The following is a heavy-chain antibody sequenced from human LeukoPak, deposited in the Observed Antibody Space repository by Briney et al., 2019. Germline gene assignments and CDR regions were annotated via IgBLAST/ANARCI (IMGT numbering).Heavy chain of an antibody. CDR2: IYSDGST. Sequence: GGSLRLSCAASGFIVSSNYMTGVRQAPGKGLEWVSVIYSDGSTFYADSVKGRFTISRDTSKNTLYLQMNNLRADDTAVYYCARDPRVSYWGQGALVTVSS. CDR3: ARDPRVSY. CDR1: GFIVSSNY. V-gene: IGHV3-53*01. J-gene: IGHJ4*02.